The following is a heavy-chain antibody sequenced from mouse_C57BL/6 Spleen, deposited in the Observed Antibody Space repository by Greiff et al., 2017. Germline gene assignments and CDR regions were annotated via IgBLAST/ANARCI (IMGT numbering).Heavy chain of an antibody. CDR3: ARQRDYPPYYAMDY. V-gene: IGHV5-12*01. D-gene: IGHD2-4*01. J-gene: IGHJ4*01. CDR1: GFTFSDYY. CDR2: ISNGGGST. Sequence: EVKLMESGGGLVQPGGSLKLSCAASGFTFSDYYMYWVRQTPEKRLEWVAYISNGGGSTYYPDTVKGRFTISRDNAKNTLYLQMSRLKSEDTAMYYCARQRDYPPYYAMDYWGQGTSVTVSS.